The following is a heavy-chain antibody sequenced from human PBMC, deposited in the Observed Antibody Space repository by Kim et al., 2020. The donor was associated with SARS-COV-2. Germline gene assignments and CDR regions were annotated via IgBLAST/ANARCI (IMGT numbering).Heavy chain of an antibody. Sequence: ASVKVSCKASGYTFTSYAMNWVRQAPGQGLEWMGWINTNTGNPTYAQGFTGRFVFSLDTSVSTAYLQISSLKAEDTAVYYCARDRLLWFGRRKYGMDVWGQGTTVTVSS. CDR1: GYTFTSYA. J-gene: IGHJ6*02. CDR2: INTNTGNP. CDR3: ARDRLLWFGRRKYGMDV. V-gene: IGHV7-4-1*02. D-gene: IGHD3-10*01.